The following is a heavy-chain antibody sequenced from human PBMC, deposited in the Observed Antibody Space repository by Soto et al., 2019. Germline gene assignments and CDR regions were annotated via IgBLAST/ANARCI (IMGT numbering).Heavy chain of an antibody. CDR1: GFTFSIYG. CDR2: IWYDGSSQ. J-gene: IGHJ4*02. CDR3: VSSSEGWDLEY. D-gene: IGHD6-19*01. V-gene: IGHV3-33*01. Sequence: QVQVVESGGGVVQPGKSLRLSCAASGFTFSIYGMHWGRQAPGKGLEWVAMIWYDGSSQYYADSVQGRFTISRDNSKNTLYLQMNSLRAEDTAVYYCVSSSEGWDLEYWGQGTLVTVSS.